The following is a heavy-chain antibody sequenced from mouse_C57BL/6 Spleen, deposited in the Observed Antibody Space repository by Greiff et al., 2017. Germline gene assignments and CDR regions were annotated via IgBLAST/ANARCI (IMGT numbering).Heavy chain of an antibody. CDR2: ISSGSSTI. Sequence: DVMLVESGGGLVKPGGSLKLSCAASGFTFSDYGMHWVRQAPEKGLEWVAYISSGSSTIYYADTVKGRFTISRDNAKHTLFLQMTSLRSEDTAMYYCARYFPYAMDYWGQGTSVTVSS. CDR1: GFTFSDYG. CDR3: ARYFPYAMDY. V-gene: IGHV5-17*01. J-gene: IGHJ4*01.